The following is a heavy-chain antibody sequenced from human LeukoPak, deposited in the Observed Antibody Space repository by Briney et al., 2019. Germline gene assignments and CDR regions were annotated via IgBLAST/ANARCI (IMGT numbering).Heavy chain of an antibody. V-gene: IGHV1-18*04. Sequence: GASVKVSCKASGYTFTGYYMHWVRQAPGQGLEWMGWISGYNGKTNYAENLQGRVTMTTDTSTSTGYMELRSLRSDDTAVYYCAREGALHDTGDHYLSWFDPWGQGTLVTVSS. D-gene: IGHD2-8*02. CDR2: ISGYNGKT. J-gene: IGHJ5*02. CDR3: AREGALHDTGDHYLSWFDP. CDR1: GYTFTGYY.